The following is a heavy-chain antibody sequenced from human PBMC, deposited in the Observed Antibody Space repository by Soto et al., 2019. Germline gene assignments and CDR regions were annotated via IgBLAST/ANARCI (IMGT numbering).Heavy chain of an antibody. CDR1: GFTFSSYG. Sequence: QVQLVESGGGVVQPGRSLRLSCAASGFTFSSYGMHWFRQAPGKGLEWVSVISHDGGNERFADSVKGRFTISRDNSKNTLYLQMNTPRIDDTAMYFCAKGPHSSFWYPGAEYWGQGTLVTVSS. J-gene: IGHJ4*02. V-gene: IGHV3-30*18. CDR3: AKGPHSSFWYPGAEY. CDR2: ISHDGGNE. D-gene: IGHD6-19*01.